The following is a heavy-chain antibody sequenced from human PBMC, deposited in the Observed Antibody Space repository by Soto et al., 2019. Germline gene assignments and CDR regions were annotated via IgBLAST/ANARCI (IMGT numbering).Heavy chain of an antibody. J-gene: IGHJ3*02. Sequence: GGSMRVSCRAAEFSISYRASSWVIQAPGKGLEWVSAISNTAVYTDYADSVKGRFTISRDNSKNTLYLQMSSLRAEDSAVYYCAQRGLGNGFDIWGQGTMVTVSS. CDR3: AQRGLGNGFDI. D-gene: IGHD1-26*01. CDR1: EFSISYRA. CDR2: ISNTAVYT. V-gene: IGHV3-23*01.